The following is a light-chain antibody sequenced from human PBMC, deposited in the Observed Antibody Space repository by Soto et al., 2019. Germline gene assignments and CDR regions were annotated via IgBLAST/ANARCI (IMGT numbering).Light chain of an antibody. CDR2: DVN. CDR3: SSYAGSRDV. J-gene: IGLJ1*01. V-gene: IGLV2-8*01. CDR1: SSDVGAYNY. Sequence: SVLAQPPSASGSPGQSVTISCTGTSSDVGAYNYVSWYQHHPGKVPKLIIYDVNKRPSGIPDRFSGSKSGNTASLTVSGLQAEDEADYYCSSYAGSRDVFGTGTKVTVL.